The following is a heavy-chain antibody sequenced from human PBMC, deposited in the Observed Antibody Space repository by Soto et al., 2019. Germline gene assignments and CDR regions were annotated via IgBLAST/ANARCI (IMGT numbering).Heavy chain of an antibody. CDR1: GFTFSSYG. V-gene: IGHV3-30*19. D-gene: IGHD1-26*01. J-gene: IGHJ4*02. CDR3: ARGAVGAYFDH. CDR2: ISYDGSNK. Sequence: QVQLVESGGGVVQPGRSLRLSCAASGFTFSSYGMHWVRQAPGKGLEWVAVISYDGSNKYYADSVKGRFTISRDNSKNTLYLQMNSLRAEDTTVYYCARGAVGAYFDHWGQGTLVTVSS.